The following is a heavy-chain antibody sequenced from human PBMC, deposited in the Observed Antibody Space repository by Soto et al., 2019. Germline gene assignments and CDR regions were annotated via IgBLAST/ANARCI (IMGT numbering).Heavy chain of an antibody. CDR3: AIDSDGGY. D-gene: IGHD2-15*01. J-gene: IGHJ4*02. Sequence: EVRLSESGGGLVQPGESLRLSCAASGFNFRIYSMIWVRQAPGKGLEWVSGISATTGNTYYTNSVKGRFTISRDNFENTLFLQMNNLRAEDTALYYCAIDSDGGYWGQGTLVTVSS. CDR2: ISATTGNT. CDR1: GFNFRIYS. V-gene: IGHV3-23*01.